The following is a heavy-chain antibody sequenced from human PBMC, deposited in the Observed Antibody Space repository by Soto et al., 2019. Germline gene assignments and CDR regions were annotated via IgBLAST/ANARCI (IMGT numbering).Heavy chain of an antibody. Sequence: EVQLVESGGGLVQPGGSLRLSCAASGFTFSDYSMNWVRQAPGKGLEWVSYISSSSDSIYYTDSVKGRFTISRDNAKNSLYQQMNSLRAEDTAVYFCSRDVNGDSAPFWGQGTLVTVSS. CDR3: SRDVNGDSAPF. D-gene: IGHD4-17*01. CDR1: GFTFSDYS. J-gene: IGHJ4*02. CDR2: ISSSSDSI. V-gene: IGHV3-48*01.